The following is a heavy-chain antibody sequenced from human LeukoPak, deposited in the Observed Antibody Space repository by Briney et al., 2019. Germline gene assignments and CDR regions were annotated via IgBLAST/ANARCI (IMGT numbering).Heavy chain of an antibody. CDR1: GGTFSSYA. D-gene: IGHD3-22*01. J-gene: IGHJ4*02. CDR3: AREGYYDSSGYYDY. CDR2: IIPIFGTA. V-gene: IGHV1-69*01. Sequence: ASVKVSCKASGGTFSSYAISWVRQAPGQGLEWMGGIIPIFGTANYAQKFQGRVTITADESTSTAYMELSSLRSEDTAVYYCAREGYYDSSGYYDYWGQGTLVTVSS.